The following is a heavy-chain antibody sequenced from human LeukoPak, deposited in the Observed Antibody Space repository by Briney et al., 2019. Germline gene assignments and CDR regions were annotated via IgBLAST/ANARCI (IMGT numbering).Heavy chain of an antibody. Sequence: PGGPLRLSCAASGFTFSSYAMSWVRQAPGKGLEWVSAISGSGGSTYYADSVKGRFTISRDNSKNTLCLQMNSLRAEDTAVYYCATKPRSDYYFDYWGQGTLVTVSS. CDR3: ATKPRSDYYFDY. D-gene: IGHD1-14*01. J-gene: IGHJ4*02. CDR1: GFTFSSYA. V-gene: IGHV3-23*01. CDR2: ISGSGGST.